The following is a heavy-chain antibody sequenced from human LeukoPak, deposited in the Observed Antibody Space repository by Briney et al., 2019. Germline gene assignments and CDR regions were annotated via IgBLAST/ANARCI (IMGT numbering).Heavy chain of an antibody. CDR3: AREGRSSTPGY. V-gene: IGHV4-4*07. J-gene: IGHJ4*02. CDR2: ISSSGST. D-gene: IGHD2-15*01. Sequence: PSETLSLTCTVSGGSISSYYWSWIRQPAGKGLEWIGRISSSGSTDYNPSLKSRVTMSLDTSKTQFSLKLSSVTAADTAVYYCAREGRSSTPGYWGQGTLVTVPS. CDR1: GGSISSYY.